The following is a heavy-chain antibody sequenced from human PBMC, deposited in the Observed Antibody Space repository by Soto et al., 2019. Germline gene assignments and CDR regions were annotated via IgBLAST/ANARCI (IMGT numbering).Heavy chain of an antibody. D-gene: IGHD3-16*02. CDR2: IYYSGST. V-gene: IGHV4-31*03. CDR3: ATSNYDYVWGSYRYSPRFDY. J-gene: IGHJ4*02. Sequence: PSETLSLTCTVSGGSISSGGYYWSWIRQHPGKGLEWIGYIYYSGSTYYNPSLKSRVTISVDTSKNQFSLKLSSVTAADTAVYYCATSNYDYVWGSYRYSPRFDYWGQGTLVTVS. CDR1: GGSISSGGYY.